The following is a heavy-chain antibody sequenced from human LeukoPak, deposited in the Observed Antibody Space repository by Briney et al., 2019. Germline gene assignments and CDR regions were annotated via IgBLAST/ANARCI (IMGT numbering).Heavy chain of an antibody. CDR2: IYHSGST. Sequence: SETLSLTCAVSGYSISSGYCWGWIRQPPGKGLEWIGSIYHSGSTYYNPSLKSRVTISVDTSKNQFPLKLSSVTAADTAVYYCARGGRCSSTSCYKSWFDPWGQGTLVTVSS. V-gene: IGHV4-38-2*01. CDR3: ARGGRCSSTSCYKSWFDP. CDR1: GYSISSGYC. J-gene: IGHJ5*02. D-gene: IGHD2-2*02.